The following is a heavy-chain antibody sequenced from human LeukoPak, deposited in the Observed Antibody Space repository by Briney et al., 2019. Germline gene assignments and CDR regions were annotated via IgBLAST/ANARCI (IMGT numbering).Heavy chain of an antibody. Sequence: GESLKISCKGSGYSFSTYWIGWVRQMPGKGLECLGVIYPGDSDTRYSPSFQGQVTISADKSISTAYLQWSSLKASDTAMYYCATLPLPGSGNYWGQGTLVTVSS. CDR2: IYPGDSDT. CDR1: GYSFSTYW. J-gene: IGHJ4*02. V-gene: IGHV5-51*01. CDR3: ATLPLPGSGNY. D-gene: IGHD1-1*01.